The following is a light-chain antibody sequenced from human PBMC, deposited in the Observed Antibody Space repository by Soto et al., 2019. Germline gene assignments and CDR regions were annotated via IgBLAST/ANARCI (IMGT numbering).Light chain of an antibody. CDR3: QQYNSYSPLT. V-gene: IGKV1-5*01. Sequence: DIQMTQSPSTLSASVGDRVTITCRASQSISSWLAWYQQKPGQAPKLLIYDASSLESGVPARFSGSGSGTEFTLTISSLQSDDFATYYCQQYNSYSPLTFGGGTKVEIK. J-gene: IGKJ4*01. CDR2: DAS. CDR1: QSISSW.